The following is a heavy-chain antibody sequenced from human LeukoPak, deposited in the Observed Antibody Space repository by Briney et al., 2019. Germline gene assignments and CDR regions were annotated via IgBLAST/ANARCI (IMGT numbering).Heavy chain of an antibody. CDR3: VRERGGLRFSRWFSYGMDV. Sequence: SQTLSLTCAISGDSVSGISAAWTWIRQSPSRGLEWLGRTYYRSKWKTDYGESVKSRITINADTSKNQFSLQLISLTPEDTAVYYCVRERGGLRFSRWFSYGMDVWGQGTKVTVSS. CDR1: GDSVSGISAA. D-gene: IGHD3-3*01. V-gene: IGHV6-1*01. CDR2: TYYRSKWKT. J-gene: IGHJ6*02.